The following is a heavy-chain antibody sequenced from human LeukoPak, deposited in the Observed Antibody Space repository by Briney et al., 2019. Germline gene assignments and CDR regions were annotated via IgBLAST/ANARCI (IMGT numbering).Heavy chain of an antibody. D-gene: IGHD6-13*01. J-gene: IGHJ6*03. CDR2: INSDGST. V-gene: IGHV3-74*01. Sequence: PGGSLRLSCAASGFSFSSTWMHWVRQVPGKGLVWVSRINSDGSTIYADSVKGRFTISRDNTKNTLYLQMNSLRAEDTAVYYCARDRGYSSSWYYYYYYMDVWGKGTTVTVSS. CDR3: ARDRGYSSSWYYYYYYMDV. CDR1: GFSFSSTW.